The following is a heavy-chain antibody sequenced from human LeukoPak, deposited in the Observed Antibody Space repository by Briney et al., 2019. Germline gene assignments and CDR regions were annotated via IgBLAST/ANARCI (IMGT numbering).Heavy chain of an antibody. CDR2: IKEDGSDK. V-gene: IGHV3-7*01. CDR3: ASRYSSSWYYYYYYMDV. J-gene: IGHJ6*03. Sequence: SGGSLRLSCAASGFTFSNYWMGWARQAPGKGREWVANIKEDGSDKYYLDSVKGRFTISSDNAKNSLYLQMNSLRAEDTAVYYCASRYSSSWYYYYYYMDVWGKGTTVTVSS. CDR1: GFTFSNYW. D-gene: IGHD6-13*01.